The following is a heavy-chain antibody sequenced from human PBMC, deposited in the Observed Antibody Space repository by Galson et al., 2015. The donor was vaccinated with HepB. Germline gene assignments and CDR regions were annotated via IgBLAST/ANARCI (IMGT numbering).Heavy chain of an antibody. J-gene: IGHJ4*02. Sequence: SVKVSCKASGYTFTSYYMHWVRQAPGQGLEWMGIINPSGGSTSYAQKFQGRVTMTRDTSTSTVYMELSSLRSEDTAVYHCARSYYDSSGYYPFDYWGQGTLVTVSS. V-gene: IGHV1-46*01. CDR2: INPSGGST. CDR1: GYTFTSYY. CDR3: ARSYYDSSGYYPFDY. D-gene: IGHD3-22*01.